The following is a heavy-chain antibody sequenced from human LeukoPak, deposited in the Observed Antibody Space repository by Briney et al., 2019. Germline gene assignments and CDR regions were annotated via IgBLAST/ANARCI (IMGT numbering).Heavy chain of an antibody. D-gene: IGHD6-13*01. J-gene: IGHJ3*02. CDR3: ARTFGSSWYSAFDI. CDR1: GGSFSGYY. CDR2: INHSGST. Sequence: SETLSLTCAVYGGSFSGYYWSWIRQPPGKGLEWIGEINHSGSTNYNPSLKSRVTISVDTSKNQFSLKLSSVTAADTAVYYCARTFGSSWYSAFDIWGQGTMVTVSS. V-gene: IGHV4-34*01.